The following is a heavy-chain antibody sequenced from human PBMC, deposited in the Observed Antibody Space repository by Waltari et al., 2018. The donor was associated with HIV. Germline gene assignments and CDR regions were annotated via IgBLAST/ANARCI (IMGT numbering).Heavy chain of an antibody. J-gene: IGHJ3*01. D-gene: IGHD3-10*01. CDR3: AREGGAFYYDSGRWVTYWAFDV. CDR1: GYSFTDFY. CDR2: INPDRGGT. Sequence: QVQLVQSGAEVKKPGASVKVSCKTSGYSFTDFYIHWVRQAPGQGLEWMGRINPDRGGTNYAQKFQGRITMTRDTSISTVYMELSRLRSDDTALYYCAREGGAFYYDSGRWVTYWAFDVWGPGAMVTVSS. V-gene: IGHV1-2*06.